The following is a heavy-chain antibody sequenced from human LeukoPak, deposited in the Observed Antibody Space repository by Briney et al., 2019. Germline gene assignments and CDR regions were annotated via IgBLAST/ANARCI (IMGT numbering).Heavy chain of an antibody. V-gene: IGHV3-53*01. Sequence: GGSLRLSCAASGFTVSSNYMSWVRQAPGKGLEWVSVIYSGGSTYYADSVKGRFTISRDNSKNTLYLQMNSLRAEDTAVYYCAKGASGYYPIDYWGQGTLVTVSS. CDR1: GFTVSSNY. CDR3: AKGASGYYPIDY. D-gene: IGHD3-22*01. J-gene: IGHJ4*02. CDR2: IYSGGST.